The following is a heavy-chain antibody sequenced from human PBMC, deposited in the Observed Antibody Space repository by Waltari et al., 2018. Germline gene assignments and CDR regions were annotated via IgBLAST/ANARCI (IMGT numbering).Heavy chain of an antibody. Sequence: QPQLQESGPGLVKPSETLSLTCNVSGDSIRSSGFYWVWIRQSPGKGLEWIGSIYYDGSTYYSPSLRSRVTISADTSKNQFSLKLTSVTAADTAVYYCAAENPTRSYDLDAWGQGILVTASS. D-gene: IGHD3-16*01. CDR1: GDSIRSSGFY. CDR3: AAENPTRSYDLDA. CDR2: IYYDGST. V-gene: IGHV4-39*01. J-gene: IGHJ5*02.